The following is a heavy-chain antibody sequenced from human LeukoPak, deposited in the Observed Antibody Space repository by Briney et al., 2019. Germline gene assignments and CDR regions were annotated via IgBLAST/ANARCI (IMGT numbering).Heavy chain of an antibody. CDR1: GGSFSGYY. D-gene: IGHD6-19*01. CDR3: ARWYSSGWAFDY. J-gene: IGHJ4*02. V-gene: IGHV4-34*11. Sequence: KPSETLSLTCAVYGGSFSGYYWSWIRQPPGKGLEWIGYIHYSGSTKYNPSLKSRVTISVDTSKNQFSLKLSSVTAADTAVYYCARWYSSGWAFDYWGQGTLVTVSS. CDR2: IHYSGST.